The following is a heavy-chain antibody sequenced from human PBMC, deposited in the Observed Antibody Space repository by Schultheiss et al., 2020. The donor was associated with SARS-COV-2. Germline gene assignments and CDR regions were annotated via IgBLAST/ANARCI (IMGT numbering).Heavy chain of an antibody. CDR3: ASNPYDFWSGYYYYYYGMDV. D-gene: IGHD3-3*01. CDR2: ISYDGSNK. CDR1: GFTFSSYA. J-gene: IGHJ6*02. V-gene: IGHV3-30*04. Sequence: GGSLRLSCAASGFTFSSYAMHWVRQAPGKGLEWVAVISYDGSNKYYADSVKGRITISRDNAKNSLYLQMNSLRAEDTAVYYCASNPYDFWSGYYYYYYGMDVWGQGTTVTVSS.